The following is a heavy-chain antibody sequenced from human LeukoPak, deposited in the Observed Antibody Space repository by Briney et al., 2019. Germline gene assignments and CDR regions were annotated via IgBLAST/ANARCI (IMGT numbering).Heavy chain of an antibody. CDR2: IYYSRNT. Sequence: SETLSLTCTVSGGSISSSSAYWGWIRQPPGKGLEWIGSIYYSRNTYYNPSLKSRVTISADTSKNQFSLTLGSVSATDTAVYYCVSPRGFSYGYFDYWGQGTLVTVSS. D-gene: IGHD5-18*01. V-gene: IGHV4-39*01. CDR3: VSPRGFSYGYFDY. J-gene: IGHJ4*02. CDR1: GGSISSSSAY.